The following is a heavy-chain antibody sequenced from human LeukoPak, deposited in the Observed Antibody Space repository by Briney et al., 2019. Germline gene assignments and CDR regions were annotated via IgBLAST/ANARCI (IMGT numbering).Heavy chain of an antibody. CDR2: IIPIFGTT. CDR3: ARDNSVGDYAWWFDP. D-gene: IGHD1-26*01. J-gene: IGHJ5*02. CDR1: GGIFSSYA. Sequence: SVKVSCKTSGGIFSSYAITWVRQTPGQGLEWMGGIIPIFGTTNYAQKFQGRVTMTRDMSTSTDYMELSSLRSEDTAVYYCARDNSVGDYAWWFDPWGQGTLVTVSS. V-gene: IGHV1-69*05.